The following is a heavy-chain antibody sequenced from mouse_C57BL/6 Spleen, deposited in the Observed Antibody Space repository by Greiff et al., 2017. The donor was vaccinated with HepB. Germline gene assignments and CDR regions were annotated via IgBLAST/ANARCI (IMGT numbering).Heavy chain of an antibody. J-gene: IGHJ2*01. CDR3: EREEMGRGDY. CDR2: IYPGSGST. V-gene: IGHV1-55*01. D-gene: IGHD4-1*01. CDR1: GYTFTSYW. Sequence: QVQLKQSGAELVKPGASVKMSCKASGYTFTSYWITWVKQRPGQGLEWIGDIYPGSGSTNYNEKFKSKATLTVDTSSSTAYMQLSSLTSEDSGVYYCEREEMGRGDYWGQGTTLTVSS.